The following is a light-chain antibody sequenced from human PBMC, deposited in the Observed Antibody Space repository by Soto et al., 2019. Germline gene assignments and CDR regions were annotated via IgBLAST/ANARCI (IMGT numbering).Light chain of an antibody. CDR2: EVS. J-gene: IGLJ2*01. Sequence: QSALTQPPSASGSRGHSVTISCTGTSSDVGGYNYVSWYQQHPGKAPKLMISEVSKRPSGVPDRFSGSKSGNTASLTVSGLQAEDEADYYCSSFAGNNNLVFGGGTKLTVL. CDR1: SSDVGGYNY. CDR3: SSFAGNNNLV. V-gene: IGLV2-8*01.